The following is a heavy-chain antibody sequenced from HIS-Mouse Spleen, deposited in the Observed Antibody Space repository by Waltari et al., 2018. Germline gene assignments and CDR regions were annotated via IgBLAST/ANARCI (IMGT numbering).Heavy chain of an antibody. J-gene: IGHJ2*01. CDR3: AREIPYSSSWYDWYFDL. CDR2: IYYSGST. CDR1: GGSISSSSYY. D-gene: IGHD6-13*01. Sequence: QLQLQESGPGLVKPSETLSLTCTVSGGSISSSSYYWGWIRQPPGKGLEWIGSIYYSGSTCDNPALKGRVTISVDTSKNQFSLKLSSVTAADTAVYYCAREIPYSSSWYDWYFDLWGRGTLVTVSS. V-gene: IGHV4-39*07.